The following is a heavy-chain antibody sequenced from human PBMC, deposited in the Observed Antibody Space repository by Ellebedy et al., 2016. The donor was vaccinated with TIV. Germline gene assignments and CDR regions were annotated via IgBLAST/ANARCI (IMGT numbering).Heavy chain of an antibody. CDR3: ARDVGQWLDYYFDY. CDR2: ISGSGGST. V-gene: IGHV3-23*01. Sequence: GESLKISCAASGFTFSNYAMSWVRQAPGKGLEWVSGISGSGGSTYYADSVKGRFTFSRDNSKNTLYLQMNSLRAEDTAVYYCARDVGQWLDYYFDYWGQGTLVTVSS. D-gene: IGHD6-19*01. J-gene: IGHJ4*02. CDR1: GFTFSNYA.